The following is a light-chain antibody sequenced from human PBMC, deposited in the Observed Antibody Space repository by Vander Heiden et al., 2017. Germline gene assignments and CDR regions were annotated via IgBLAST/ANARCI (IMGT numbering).Light chain of an antibody. Sequence: QSVLTQPPSTSGTPGQRVTISCSGNTSNIGSNTVNWYQQLPGTAPKLLIYNNDQRPSGVPDRFSGSKSGTSASLAISCLQSEDEADYYCAAWDDSLNGVIFGGGTKLTVL. CDR2: NND. J-gene: IGLJ2*01. V-gene: IGLV1-44*01. CDR3: AAWDDSLNGVI. CDR1: TSNIGSNT.